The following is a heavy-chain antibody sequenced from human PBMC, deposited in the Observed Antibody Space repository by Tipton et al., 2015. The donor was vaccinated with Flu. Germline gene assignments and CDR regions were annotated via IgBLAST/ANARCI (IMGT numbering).Heavy chain of an antibody. D-gene: IGHD3-3*01. Sequence: SLRLSCAASGFTFSSYSMNWVRQAPGKGLEWVSYISSSSSTIYYADSVKGRFTISRDNAKNSLYLQMNSLRAEDTAVYYCARESSPAYDFWSGYPDAFDIWGQGTMVTVSS. CDR2: ISSSSSTI. CDR1: GFTFSSYS. V-gene: IGHV3-48*01. J-gene: IGHJ3*02. CDR3: ARESSPAYDFWSGYPDAFDI.